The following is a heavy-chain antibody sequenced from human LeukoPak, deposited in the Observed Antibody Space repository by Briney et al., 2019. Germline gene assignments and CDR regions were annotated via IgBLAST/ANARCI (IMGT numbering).Heavy chain of an antibody. CDR3: ARLSFGLLWFGGHRQNAFDI. CDR1: GGSIGSSSYY. J-gene: IGHJ3*02. Sequence: SETLSLTCTVSGGSIGSSSYYWGWIRQPPGKGLEWIGSIYYSGSTYYNPSLKSRVTISVDTSKNQFSLKLSSVTAADTAVYYCARLSFGLLWFGGHRQNAFDIWGQGTMVTVSS. D-gene: IGHD3-10*01. V-gene: IGHV4-39*01. CDR2: IYYSGST.